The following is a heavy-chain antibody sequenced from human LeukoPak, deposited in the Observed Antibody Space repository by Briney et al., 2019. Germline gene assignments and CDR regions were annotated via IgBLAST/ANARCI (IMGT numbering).Heavy chain of an antibody. CDR3: ARDRGWPNYYFDY. V-gene: IGHV3-7*01. J-gene: IGHJ4*02. D-gene: IGHD3-10*01. CDR1: GFTFSSYW. Sequence: PGGSLRLSCAASGFTFSSYWMSWVRQAPGKGLEWVANIKQDGSEKYYVDSVKGRFTISRDNAKNSLYLQMNSLRAEDTVVYYCARDRGWPNYYFDYWGQGTLVTVSS. CDR2: IKQDGSEK.